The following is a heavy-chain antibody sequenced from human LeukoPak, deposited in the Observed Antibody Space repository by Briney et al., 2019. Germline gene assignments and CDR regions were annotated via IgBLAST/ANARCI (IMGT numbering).Heavy chain of an antibody. V-gene: IGHV1-69*13. CDR2: IIPIFGTA. D-gene: IGHD6-13*01. CDR3: ASCLSSSWYEEEHWFDP. Sequence: SVKVSCKASGGTFTSYAISWVRQAPGQGLGWMGGIIPIFGTANYEPKLQGRVTITADESTSTAYMELSSLRSEDTAVYYCASCLSSSWYEEEHWFDPWGQGTLVTVSS. J-gene: IGHJ5*02. CDR1: GGTFTSYA.